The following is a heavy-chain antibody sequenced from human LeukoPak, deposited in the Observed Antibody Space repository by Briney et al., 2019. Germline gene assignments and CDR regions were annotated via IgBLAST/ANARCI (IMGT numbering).Heavy chain of an antibody. CDR1: GFTFSSYA. CDR2: ISYDGSNK. D-gene: IGHD3-22*01. V-gene: IGHV3-30-3*01. J-gene: IGHJ4*02. CDR3: ARVGRGDYYGSSGYPDY. Sequence: HAGGSLRLSCAASGFTFSSYAMHWVRQAPGKGLEWVAVISYDGSNKYYADSVKGRFTISRDNSKNTLYLQMNSLRAEDTAVYYCARVGRGDYYGSSGYPDYWGQGTLVTVSS.